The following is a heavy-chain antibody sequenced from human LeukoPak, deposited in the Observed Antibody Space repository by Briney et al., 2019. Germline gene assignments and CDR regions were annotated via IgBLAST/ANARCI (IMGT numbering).Heavy chain of an antibody. V-gene: IGHV4-4*07. D-gene: IGHD4-17*01. CDR1: GGSFSGYY. CDR2: VYTSGSI. J-gene: IGHJ6*03. CDR3: ARDIYATVTRGYYYYYMDV. Sequence: PSETLSLTCAVYGGSFSGYYWSWIRQPAGKGLEWIGRVYTSGSINYNPSLKSRVTISVDTSKNQFSLKLSSVTAADTAVYYCARDIYATVTRGYYYYYMDVWGKGTTVTISS.